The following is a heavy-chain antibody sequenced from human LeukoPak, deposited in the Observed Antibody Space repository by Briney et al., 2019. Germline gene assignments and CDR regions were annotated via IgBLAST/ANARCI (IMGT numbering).Heavy chain of an antibody. D-gene: IGHD3-3*01. CDR2: INHSGST. V-gene: IGHV4-34*01. CDR1: GGSFSGYY. Sequence: PSETLSLTCAVYGGSFSGYYWSWIRQPPGKGLEWIGEINHSGSTNYNPSLKSRVTISVDTSKNQFSLKLSSVTAADTAVYYCASRTYYDFWSGFRSVFGWFDPWGQGTLVTVSS. CDR3: ASRTYYDFWSGFRSVFGWFDP. J-gene: IGHJ5*02.